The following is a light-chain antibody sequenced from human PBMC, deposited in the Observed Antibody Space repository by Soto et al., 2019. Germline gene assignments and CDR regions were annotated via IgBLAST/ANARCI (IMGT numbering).Light chain of an antibody. V-gene: IGLV2-11*01. CDR3: CSYAGSPRYV. Sequence: QSALTQPRSVSGSLGQSVTISCTGTSSDVGTYNYVSWYQQHPGKAPKVMIYDVSERRSAVPDRFFGSKSGNTASLTISGLQEEDEADYYCCSYAGSPRYVLGTGTKVTVL. J-gene: IGLJ1*01. CDR2: DVS. CDR1: SSDVGTYNY.